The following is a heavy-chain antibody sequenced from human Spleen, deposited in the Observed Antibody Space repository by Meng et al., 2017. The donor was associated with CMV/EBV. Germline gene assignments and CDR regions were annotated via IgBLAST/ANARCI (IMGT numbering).Heavy chain of an antibody. J-gene: IGHJ4*02. V-gene: IGHV4-59*11. CDR2: IYSSGSG. D-gene: IGHD3-10*01. CDR1: GGSIRTHY. CDR3: ARAFTANYYGLGYYPAHFDH. Sequence: SETLSLTCSVSGGSIRTHYWNWIRQPPGKGLEWIGSIYSSGSGSYNPSLTSRVTISEDTSKNQFSLKLISVTTADTAVYYCARAFTANYYGLGYYPAHFDHWGQGTVVTVSS.